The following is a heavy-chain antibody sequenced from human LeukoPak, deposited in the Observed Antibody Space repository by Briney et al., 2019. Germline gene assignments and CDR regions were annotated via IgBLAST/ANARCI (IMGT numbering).Heavy chain of an antibody. CDR1: GGTFSSYT. J-gene: IGHJ4*02. CDR3: ARGAEDSSGWYYFDY. CDR2: IIPILGIA. D-gene: IGHD6-19*01. Sequence: GASVKVSCKASGGTFSSYTISWVRRAPGQGLEWMGRIIPILGIANYAQKFQGRVTITADKSTSTAYMELSSLRSEDTAVYYCARGAEDSSGWYYFDYWGQGTLVTVSS. V-gene: IGHV1-69*02.